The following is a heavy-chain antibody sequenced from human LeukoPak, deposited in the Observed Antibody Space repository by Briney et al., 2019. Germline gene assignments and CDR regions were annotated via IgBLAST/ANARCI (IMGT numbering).Heavy chain of an antibody. Sequence: SETLSLTCTISGGSISNYYWSWIRQPPGKGLEWIGEINHSGSTNYNPSLKSRVTISVDTSKNQFSLKLSSVTAADTALYYCARERAAAPEYWGQGTLVTVSS. CDR1: GGSISNYY. CDR3: ARERAAAPEY. D-gene: IGHD6-25*01. J-gene: IGHJ4*02. V-gene: IGHV4-34*01. CDR2: INHSGST.